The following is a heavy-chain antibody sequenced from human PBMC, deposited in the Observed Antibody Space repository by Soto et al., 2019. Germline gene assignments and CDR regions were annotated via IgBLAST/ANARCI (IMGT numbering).Heavy chain of an antibody. J-gene: IGHJ5*02. D-gene: IGHD3-22*01. V-gene: IGHV3-48*03. Sequence: PGGSLRLSCAASGFNFNSYEIKWLRQAPGKGLEWISYISSSGNAIYYADSVKGRFTISRDNAKNSLFLQMNSLRAEDTAVYYCARGVYDSNGYSYPWGQGTLVTVSS. CDR1: GFNFNSYE. CDR3: ARGVYDSNGYSYP. CDR2: ISSSGNAI.